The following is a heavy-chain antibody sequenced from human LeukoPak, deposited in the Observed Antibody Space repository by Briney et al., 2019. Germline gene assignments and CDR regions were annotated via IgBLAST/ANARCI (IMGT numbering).Heavy chain of an antibody. D-gene: IGHD3-10*01. CDR1: GGSISSSSYY. V-gene: IGHV4-39*01. CDR2: IYYSGST. J-gene: IGHJ4*02. CDR3: YGSGSYRYNTFNY. Sequence: SETLSLTCTVSGGSISSSSYYWGWIRQPPGKGLEWIGSIYYSGSTYYNPSLKSRVTISVDTSKNQFSLKLSSVTAADTAVYYCYGSGSYRYNTFNYWGQGTLVTVSS.